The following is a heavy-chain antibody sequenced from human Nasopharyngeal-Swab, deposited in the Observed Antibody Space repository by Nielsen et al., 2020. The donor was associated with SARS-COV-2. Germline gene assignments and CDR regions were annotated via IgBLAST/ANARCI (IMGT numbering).Heavy chain of an antibody. J-gene: IGHJ6*03. CDR3: ARAEGDARKYSYRPAFYYYYMDV. Sequence: SVKVSCKASGGTFSSYAISWVRQAPGQGLEWMGGIIPIFGTANYAQKFQGRVTITADESTSTAYMELSSLRSEDTAVYYCARAEGDARKYSYRPAFYYYYMDVWGKGTTVTVSS. V-gene: IGHV1-69*13. CDR1: GGTFSSYA. D-gene: IGHD5-18*01. CDR2: IIPIFGTA.